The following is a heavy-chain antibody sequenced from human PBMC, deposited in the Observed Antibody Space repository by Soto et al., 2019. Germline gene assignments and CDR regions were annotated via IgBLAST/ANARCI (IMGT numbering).Heavy chain of an antibody. D-gene: IGHD6-13*01. CDR1: GYSFTSYW. CDR2: IDPSDSYT. CDR3: ARRSSSSWYHYGMDV. J-gene: IGHJ6*02. Sequence: GESLKISCKGSGYSFTSYWISWVRQMPGKGLEWMGRIDPSDSYTNYSPSFQGHVTISADKSISTAYLQWSSLKASDTAMYYCARRSSSSWYHYGMDVWGQGTTVTV. V-gene: IGHV5-10-1*01.